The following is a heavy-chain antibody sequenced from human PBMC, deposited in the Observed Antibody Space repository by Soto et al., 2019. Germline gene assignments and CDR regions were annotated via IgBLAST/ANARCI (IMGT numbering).Heavy chain of an antibody. J-gene: IGHJ5*02. CDR2: INHSGST. CDR1: GGSFSGYY. Sequence: SETLSLTCAVYGGSFSGYYWSWIRQPPGKGLEWIGEINHSGSTNYNPSLKSRVTISVDTSKNQFSLKLISVTAADTAVYYCARHDGTEPFNWFEPWGQGTLVTVSS. CDR3: ARHDGTEPFNWFEP. D-gene: IGHD1-26*01. V-gene: IGHV4-34*01.